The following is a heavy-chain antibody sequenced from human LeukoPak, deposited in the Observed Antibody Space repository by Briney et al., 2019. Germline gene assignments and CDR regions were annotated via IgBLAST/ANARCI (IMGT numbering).Heavy chain of an antibody. CDR3: AKDWSNWGYGYYFDH. CDR1: GFTLSTYG. V-gene: IGHV3-30*18. D-gene: IGHD7-27*01. J-gene: IGHJ4*02. Sequence: GRSLRLSCAASGFTLSTYGMHWVRQAPGKGLEWVAVILFDGSNKYYPDSVKGRFTISRDNSKNTLYLQMNSLRAEDTAVYYCAKDWSNWGYGYYFDHWGQGTLVTVSS. CDR2: ILFDGSNK.